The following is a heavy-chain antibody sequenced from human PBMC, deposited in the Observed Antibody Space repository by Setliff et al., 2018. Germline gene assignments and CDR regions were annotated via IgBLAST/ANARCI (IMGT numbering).Heavy chain of an antibody. V-gene: IGHV1-18*01. J-gene: IGHJ4*02. CDR3: ARSSAPSVVLAADFDF. D-gene: IGHD3-3*01. CDR1: GFMFYTFG. Sequence: RASVKVSCKTSGFMFYTFGFSWVRHVPEQGFEWMGCISGYNGNTNYAQKFQDRVTVTMDTSTSTVYMELRSLRSDDTAVYHCARSSAPSVVLAADFDFWGLGTPVTVSS. CDR2: ISGYNGNT.